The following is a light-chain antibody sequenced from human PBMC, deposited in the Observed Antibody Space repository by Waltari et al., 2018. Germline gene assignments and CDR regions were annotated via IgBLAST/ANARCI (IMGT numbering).Light chain of an antibody. CDR3: QHYVRLPAT. Sequence: ELVLTQSPGTLSLYRGERASLYCRAIQIVSRSLAWYQQKAGQAPRLLIYGAFNRATGIPDRFSGSGSGTDFSLTISRLEPEDFAVYYCQHYVRLPATFGQGTKVEIK. CDR2: GAF. V-gene: IGKV3-20*01. J-gene: IGKJ1*01. CDR1: QIVSRS.